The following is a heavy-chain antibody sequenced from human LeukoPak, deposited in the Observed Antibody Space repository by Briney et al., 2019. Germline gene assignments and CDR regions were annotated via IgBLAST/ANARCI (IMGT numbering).Heavy chain of an antibody. V-gene: IGHV3-7*01. D-gene: IGHD3-10*01. J-gene: IGHJ6*03. Sequence: PGGSLRLSCAASGFTFSSYWMSWVRQAPGKGLEWVANIKQDGSEKYYVDSVKGRFTISRDNAKNSLYLQMNSLRAEDTAVYYCARASGNQNYYYYYYMDVWGKGTTVTISS. CDR3: ARASGNQNYYYYYYMDV. CDR1: GFTFSSYW. CDR2: IKQDGSEK.